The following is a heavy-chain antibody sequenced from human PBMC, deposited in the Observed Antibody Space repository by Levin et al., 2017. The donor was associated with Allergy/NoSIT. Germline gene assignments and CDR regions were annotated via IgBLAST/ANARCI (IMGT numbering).Heavy chain of an antibody. D-gene: IGHD3-10*01. J-gene: IGHJ5*02. Sequence: SETLSLTCAVSGGSISSSNWWSWVRQPPGKGLEWIGEIYHSGSTNYNPSLKSRVTISVDKSKNQFSLKLSSVTAADTAVYYCARDLPTMVRGVIIGNWFDPWGQGTLVTVSS. V-gene: IGHV4-4*02. CDR1: GGSISSSNW. CDR3: ARDLPTMVRGVIIGNWFDP. CDR2: IYHSGST.